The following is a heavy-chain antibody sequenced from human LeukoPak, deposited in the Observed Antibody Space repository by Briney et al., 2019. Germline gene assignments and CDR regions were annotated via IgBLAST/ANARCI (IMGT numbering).Heavy chain of an antibody. CDR3: ATRDRNNGVDY. CDR1: EFTVYNSY. J-gene: IGHJ4*02. V-gene: IGHV3-53*01. D-gene: IGHD2-8*01. CDR2: IYSGGDT. Sequence: GGSLRLSCAVSEFTVYNSYMSWVRQAPGKGLEWVSIIYSGGDTFYVDSVKGRFTISRDKSKNTVYLQMNSLRAEGTAVYYCATRDRNNGVDYWGQGTQVTASS.